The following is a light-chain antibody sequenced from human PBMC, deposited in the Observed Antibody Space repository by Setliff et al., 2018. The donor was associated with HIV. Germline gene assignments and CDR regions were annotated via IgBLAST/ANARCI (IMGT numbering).Light chain of an antibody. CDR3: CSYAGSNIFVV. V-gene: IGLV2-23*02. CDR1: TSDIGSYNR. Sequence: QSVLTQPPSVSGSPGQSIIISCTGTTSDIGSYNRVSWYQQRPGTAPKLIIYEVNKRPSGVSNRFSGSKSGTTAPLAISGLQADDEADYYCCSYAGSNIFVVFGTGTKVTVL. J-gene: IGLJ1*01. CDR2: EVN.